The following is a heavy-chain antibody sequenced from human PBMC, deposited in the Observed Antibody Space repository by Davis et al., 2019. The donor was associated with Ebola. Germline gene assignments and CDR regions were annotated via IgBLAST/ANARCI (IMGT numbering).Heavy chain of an antibody. CDR3: ARGLLDHGDYAGWGLDV. CDR2: ITPYNGRA. D-gene: IGHD4-17*01. J-gene: IGHJ6*02. Sequence: ASVKVSCKASGYIFPSYGIGWVRQAPGQGLEWMGWITPYNGRANYGQKFQGRVTMTTDTSTTSAYMELRSLTSDDTAVYYWARGLLDHGDYAGWGLDVWGQGTTVTVSS. V-gene: IGHV1-18*01. CDR1: GYIFPSYG.